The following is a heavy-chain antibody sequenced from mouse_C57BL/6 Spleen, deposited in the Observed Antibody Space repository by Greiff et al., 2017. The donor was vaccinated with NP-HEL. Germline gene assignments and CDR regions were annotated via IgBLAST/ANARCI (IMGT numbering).Heavy chain of an antibody. CDR3: ARDPYGYYFDY. CDR2: ISYDGSN. D-gene: IGHD1-1*01. Sequence: EVQVVESGPGLVKPSQSLSLTCSVTGSSITSGYYWNWIRQFPGNKLEWMGYISYDGSNNYNPSLKNRISITRDTSKNQFFLKLNSVTTEDTATYYCARDPYGYYFDYWGQGTTLTVSS. CDR1: GSSITSGYY. V-gene: IGHV3-6*01. J-gene: IGHJ2*01.